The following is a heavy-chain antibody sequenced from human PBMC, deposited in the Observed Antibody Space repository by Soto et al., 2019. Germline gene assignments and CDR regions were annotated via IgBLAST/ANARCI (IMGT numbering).Heavy chain of an antibody. D-gene: IGHD1-26*01. CDR2: IYWDDDE. CDR1: GFSLTTDGGG. Sequence: QITLKESGPTLVKSTQTLTLTCSFSGFSLTTDGGGVGWVRQSPGEALEWLALIYWDDDERYSPSLKTRLTITKDISRNQVVLVMTNMEPVDTGTYFCAHSRNLITEDAQVGDFDYWGQGT. J-gene: IGHJ4*02. V-gene: IGHV2-5*02. CDR3: AHSRNLITEDAQVGDFDY.